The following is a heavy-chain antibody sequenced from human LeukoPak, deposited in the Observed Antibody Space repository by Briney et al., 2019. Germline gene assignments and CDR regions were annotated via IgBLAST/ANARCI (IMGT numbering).Heavy chain of an antibody. CDR2: IYDSGST. J-gene: IGHJ6*02. CDR3: ARVGGTNYYYYGMDV. D-gene: IGHD1-1*01. V-gene: IGHV4-61*01. CDR1: GGSVSSGSYY. Sequence: SETLSLTCTVSGGSVSSGSYYWSWIRQPPGKGLEWIGYIYDSGSTNYNPSLKSRVTISVDTSKNQFSLKLSSVTAADTAVYYCARVGGTNYYYYGMDVWGQGTTVTVSS.